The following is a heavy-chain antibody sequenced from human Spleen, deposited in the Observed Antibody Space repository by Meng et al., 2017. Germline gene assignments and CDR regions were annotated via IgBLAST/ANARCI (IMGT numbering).Heavy chain of an antibody. D-gene: IGHD6-19*01. V-gene: IGHV4-39*01. CDR1: GGSISTSGYY. Sequence: QVQLQESGPGLVKPSQTLSRTCTVPGGSISTSGYYWGWIRQPPGKGLEWIGSIGHSGITYYTPSLKSRVTVSIDTSKSQFSLKLTSVTAADTAVYYCVRSSGWVRTGFDPWGQGTLVTVSS. J-gene: IGHJ5*02. CDR2: IGHSGIT. CDR3: VRSSGWVRTGFDP.